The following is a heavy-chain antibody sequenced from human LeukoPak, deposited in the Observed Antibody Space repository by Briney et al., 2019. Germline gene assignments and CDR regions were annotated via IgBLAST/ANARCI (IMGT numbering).Heavy chain of an antibody. CDR3: ARDRDYYGSGSYYNIFDY. Sequence: GGSLRLSCAASGFTFSSYGMHWVRQAPGKGLEWVAVIWYDGSNKYYADSVKGRFTISRDNSKNTLYLQMNSLRAEDTAVYYCARDRDYYGSGSYYNIFDYWGRGTLVTVSS. J-gene: IGHJ4*02. CDR1: GFTFSSYG. V-gene: IGHV3-33*01. CDR2: IWYDGSNK. D-gene: IGHD3-10*01.